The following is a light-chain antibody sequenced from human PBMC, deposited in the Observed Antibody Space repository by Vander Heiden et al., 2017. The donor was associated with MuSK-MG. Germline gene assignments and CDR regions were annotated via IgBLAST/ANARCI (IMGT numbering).Light chain of an antibody. CDR1: QDVSTH. J-gene: IGKJ4*01. Sequence: TVLTQSPATLSLSPGERATLSCQASQDVSTHLAWYQQRPGQPPRLLIYDASNSATGIPARFSGSGSGTDFTLTISSREPEDFAVYYCQQRRYWPPLTFGGGTKVET. CDR3: QQRRYWPPLT. CDR2: DAS. V-gene: IGKV3-11*01.